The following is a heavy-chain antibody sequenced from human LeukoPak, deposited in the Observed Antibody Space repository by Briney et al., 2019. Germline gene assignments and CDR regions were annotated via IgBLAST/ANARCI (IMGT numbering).Heavy chain of an antibody. CDR2: INDNSDTI. V-gene: IGHV3-48*04. CDR1: GFTFNQYS. Sequence: GGSLRLSCAASGFTFNQYSFHWVRQAPGKGLECVSYINDNSDTIFYADSVKGRFTISRDNAKNSLYLQMNSLGAEDTAVYYCVRDLLGRNRRPFDGWGQEPLVAVSS. CDR3: VRDLLGRNRRPFDG. D-gene: IGHD3-16*01. J-gene: IGHJ4*02.